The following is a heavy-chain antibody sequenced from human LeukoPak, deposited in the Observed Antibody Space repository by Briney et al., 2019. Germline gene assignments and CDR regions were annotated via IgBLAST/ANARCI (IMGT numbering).Heavy chain of an antibody. CDR2: ISGSVGST. CDR1: GVTFSSYA. CDR3: ANHALTYRSGGSCSHKILGFDI. Sequence: GGALRLSCAASGVTFSSYAMSWGRQAPGKGLEWGSAISGSVGSTYYADSVKGRFTISRDNSKNTLYLQMNSLRAEDTAVYYCANHALTYRSGGSCSHKILGFDIWGQGTMVTVSS. J-gene: IGHJ3*02. V-gene: IGHV3-23*01. D-gene: IGHD2-15*01.